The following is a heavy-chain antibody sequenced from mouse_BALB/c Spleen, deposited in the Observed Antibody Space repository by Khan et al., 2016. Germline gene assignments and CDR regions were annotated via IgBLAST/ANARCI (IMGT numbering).Heavy chain of an antibody. J-gene: IGHJ4*01. D-gene: IGHD2-4*01. CDR3: ARRIYYDYENYAMDY. Sequence: EVELVESGGDLVKPGGSLKLSCAASGFTFNNYGMSWVRQTPDKRLEWVATISSGGSYTYYPDSVKGRFTISRDNAKNTLYLQMSSLKSEDTAIFYCARRIYYDYENYAMDYWGQGTSVTVSS. CDR1: GFTFNNYG. V-gene: IGHV5-6*01. CDR2: ISSGGSYT.